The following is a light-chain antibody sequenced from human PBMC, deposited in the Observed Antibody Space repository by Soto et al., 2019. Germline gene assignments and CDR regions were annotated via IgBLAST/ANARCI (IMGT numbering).Light chain of an antibody. Sequence: EIVLTQSPGTLSLSPGERATLSCRASQTFSNSFLSWFQQIPGQAPRLLIYGASMRATGIPDRFSGSGSGTDFTLTISRLEPEDSAVYFCQQYTGPPTTFGQGTRLEIK. J-gene: IGKJ5*01. CDR2: GAS. V-gene: IGKV3-20*01. CDR3: QQYTGPPTT. CDR1: QTFSNSF.